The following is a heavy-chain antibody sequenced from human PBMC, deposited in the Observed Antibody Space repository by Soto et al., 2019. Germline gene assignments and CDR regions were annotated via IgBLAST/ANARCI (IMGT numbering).Heavy chain of an antibody. Sequence: GGSLRLSCAASGFTFSRFELHWVRQAPGKGLEWISYISSSGSTAYYASSEEGRFTISRDNANNSVYLQMDSLRAEDTALYYCTRAAWFPYLSFYWGQGALVTVSS. J-gene: IGHJ4*02. CDR3: TRAAWFPYLSFY. D-gene: IGHD3-10*01. V-gene: IGHV3-48*03. CDR2: ISSSGSTA. CDR1: GFTFSRFE.